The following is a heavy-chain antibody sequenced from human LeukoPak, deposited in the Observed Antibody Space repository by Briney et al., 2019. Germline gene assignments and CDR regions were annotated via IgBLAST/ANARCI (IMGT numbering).Heavy chain of an antibody. CDR2: ISGSGGST. Sequence: GGSLRLSCAASLFTFSSNYMSWVRQAPGKGLEWVSAISGSGGSTYYADSAKGRFTISRDNSKNTLYLQMNSLRAEDTAVYYCAKDHGAPLDYWGQGTLVTVSS. CDR1: LFTFSSNY. V-gene: IGHV3-23*01. D-gene: IGHD1-26*01. CDR3: AKDHGAPLDY. J-gene: IGHJ4*02.